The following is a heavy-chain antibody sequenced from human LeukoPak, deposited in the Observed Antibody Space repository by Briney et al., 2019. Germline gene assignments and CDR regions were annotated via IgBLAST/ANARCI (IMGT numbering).Heavy chain of an antibody. CDR3: ARRLLPSVNPYTMVGGGVCFAY. CDR1: GGTFSSYA. D-gene: IGHD3-10*01. J-gene: IGHJ4*02. Sequence: ASVKVSCKASGGTFSSYAISWVRQAPGQGLEWMGGSIPIFGTANYAQKFQGRVTITADESTSTAYMELSSLRSEDTAVYYCARRLLPSVNPYTMVGGGVCFAYWGQGTLVTVSS. CDR2: SIPIFGTA. V-gene: IGHV1-69*13.